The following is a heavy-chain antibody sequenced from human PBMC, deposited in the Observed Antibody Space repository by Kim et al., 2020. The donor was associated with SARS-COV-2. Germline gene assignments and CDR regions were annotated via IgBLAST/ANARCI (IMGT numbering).Heavy chain of an antibody. CDR1: GYTFTGYY. D-gene: IGHD6-19*01. J-gene: IGHJ4*02. CDR2: INPNSGGT. V-gene: IGHV1-2*02. CDR3: ARDLFSGVIAVAKGGFDY. Sequence: ASVKVSCKASGYTFTGYYMHWVRQAPGQGLEWMGWINPNSGGTNYAQKFQGRVTMTRDTSISTAYMELSRLRSDDTAVYYCARDLFSGVIAVAKGGFDYWGQGTLVTVSS.